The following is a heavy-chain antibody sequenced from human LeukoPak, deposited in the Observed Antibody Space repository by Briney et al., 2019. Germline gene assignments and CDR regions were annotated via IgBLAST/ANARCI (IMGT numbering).Heavy chain of an antibody. CDR2: IRSKANSYAT. D-gene: IGHD3-9*01. Sequence: AGGSLKLSCAASGFTFSGSAMHWVRQASGKGLEWVGRIRSKANSYATAYAASVKGRFTISRDDSKNAAYLQMNSLKTEDTAVYYCTRHRDFDYEPTHPDFWGQGALVTVSS. J-gene: IGHJ4*02. V-gene: IGHV3-73*01. CDR1: GFTFSGSA. CDR3: TRHRDFDYEPTHPDF.